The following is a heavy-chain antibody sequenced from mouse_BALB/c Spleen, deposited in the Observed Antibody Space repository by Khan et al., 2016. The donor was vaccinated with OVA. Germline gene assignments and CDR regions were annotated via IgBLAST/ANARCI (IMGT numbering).Heavy chain of an antibody. CDR2: ISNGGSYT. V-gene: IGHV5-9-3*01. CDR1: GFSFSNYV. Sequence: EVKLEESGGGLVKPGGSLKLSCAASGFSFSNYVMSWVRQTPEKRLEWVATISNGGSYTFYTDSVQGRFTLSRDNAKNTLYLQLRRLRSEDTAMYDCTRHGDYGRGLFDYWGQGTTLTVSS. CDR3: TRHGDYGRGLFDY. D-gene: IGHD1-1*01. J-gene: IGHJ2*01.